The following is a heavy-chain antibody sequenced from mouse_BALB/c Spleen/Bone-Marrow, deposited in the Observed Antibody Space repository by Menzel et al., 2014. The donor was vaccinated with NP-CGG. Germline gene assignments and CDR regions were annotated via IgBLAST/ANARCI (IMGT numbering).Heavy chain of an antibody. J-gene: IGHJ2*01. V-gene: IGHV1S130*01. CDR3: ARRGTGVDY. Sequence: QVQLQQSGSVLVRPGASVKLSCKASGYTFTSSWMHWAKQRPGQGLEWIGEIHPNSGNTNYNEKFKGKATLTADTSSSTAYMQLSSLTSEDSAVYFCARRGTGVDYWGQGTTLTVSS. CDR2: IHPNSGNT. D-gene: IGHD4-1*01. CDR1: GYTFTSSW.